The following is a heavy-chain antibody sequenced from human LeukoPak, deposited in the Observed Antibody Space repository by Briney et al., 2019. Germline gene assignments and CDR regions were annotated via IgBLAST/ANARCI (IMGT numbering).Heavy chain of an antibody. CDR1: GFTFSSYG. CDR3: ARDSYYYDSSGYYYVNYYMDV. D-gene: IGHD3-22*01. Sequence: PGGSLRLSCAASGFTFSSYGMHWVRQAPGKGLEWVAVIWYDGSNKYYADSVKGRFTISRDNSKNTLYLQMNSLRAEETAVYYCARDSYYYDSSGYYYVNYYMDVWGKGTTVTVSS. CDR2: IWYDGSNK. V-gene: IGHV3-33*01. J-gene: IGHJ6*03.